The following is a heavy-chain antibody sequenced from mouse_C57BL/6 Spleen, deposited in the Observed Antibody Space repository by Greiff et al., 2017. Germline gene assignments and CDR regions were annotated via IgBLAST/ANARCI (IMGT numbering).Heavy chain of an antibody. J-gene: IGHJ4*01. V-gene: IGHV1-52*01. D-gene: IGHD3-2*02. Sequence: VQLQQPGAELVRPGSSVKLSCKASGYTFTSYWMHWVKQRPIQGLEWIGNIDPSDSEPHYNQKFKDKATLTVDKSSSQAYMQLSSLTSEYSAVSYCAKTAQASYAMDYWGQGTSGTVSS. CDR3: AKTAQASYAMDY. CDR2: IDPSDSEP. CDR1: GYTFTSYW.